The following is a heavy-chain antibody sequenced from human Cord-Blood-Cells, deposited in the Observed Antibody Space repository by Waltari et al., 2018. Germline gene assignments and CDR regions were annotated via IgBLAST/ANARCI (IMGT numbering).Heavy chain of an antibody. D-gene: IGHD3-10*01. Sequence: EVQLVESGGGLVKPGGSLRLSCAASGFTLSSYSMNGVRQAPGTGLEWVSSISSSSSYIYYADSVKGRFTISRDNAKNSLYLQMNSLRAEDTAVYYCARDGYYGSGSYSVNYFDYWGQGTLVTVSS. CDR3: ARDGYYGSGSYSVNYFDY. CDR1: GFTLSSYS. CDR2: ISSSSSYI. V-gene: IGHV3-21*01. J-gene: IGHJ4*02.